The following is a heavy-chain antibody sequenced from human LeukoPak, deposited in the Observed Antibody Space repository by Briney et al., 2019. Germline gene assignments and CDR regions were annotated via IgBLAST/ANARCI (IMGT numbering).Heavy chain of an antibody. D-gene: IGHD2-15*01. CDR3: AKGAYCSGGSCVLIG. J-gene: IGHJ4*02. CDR1: GFTFSSYA. CDR2: VSGSGSST. V-gene: IGHV3-23*01. Sequence: PGGSLRLSCAASGFTFSSYAMSWVRQAPGKGLERVSAVSGSGSSTYYADSVKGRFTISRDNSKNTLYLQMNSLRAEDTAVYYCAKGAYCSGGSCVLIGWGQGTLVTVSS.